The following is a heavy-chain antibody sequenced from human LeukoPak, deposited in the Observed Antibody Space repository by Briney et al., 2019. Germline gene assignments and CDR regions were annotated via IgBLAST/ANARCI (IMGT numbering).Heavy chain of an antibody. V-gene: IGHV1-8*03. CDR1: GGTFSSYA. CDR2: MNPNSGNT. J-gene: IGHJ6*03. D-gene: IGHD6-13*01. Sequence: GSSVKVSCKASGGTFSSYAISWVRQAPGQGLEWMGWMNPNSGNTGYAQKFQGRVTITRNTSISTAYMELSSLRSEDTAVYYCARGPSSSWWYYYYYMDVWGKGTTVTVSS. CDR3: ARGPSSSWWYYYYYMDV.